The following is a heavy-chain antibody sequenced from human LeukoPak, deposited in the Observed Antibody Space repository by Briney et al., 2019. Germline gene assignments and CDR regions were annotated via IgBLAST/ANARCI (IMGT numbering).Heavy chain of an antibody. V-gene: IGHV4-59*08. CDR2: IYYSGST. CDR3: ASVRRGFGESPKYYAYYYMGV. D-gene: IGHD3-10*01. J-gene: IGHJ6*03. CDR1: GGSIRNYY. Sequence: SETLSLTCTVSGGSIRNYYWSWIRQPPGKGLEWIGYIYYSGSTNYKPSLKSRVTISVDTSKNQFSLKLSSVTAADTAVYYCASVRRGFGESPKYYAYYYMGVWGKGTTVTISS.